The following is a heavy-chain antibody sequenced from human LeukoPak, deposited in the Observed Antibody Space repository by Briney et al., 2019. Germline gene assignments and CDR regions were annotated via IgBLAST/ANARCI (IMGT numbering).Heavy chain of an antibody. CDR3: ARDRDWSFDY. Sequence: GGSLRLSCAASGFTFSSYWMHWVRQAPGKGLVWVSRINSDGSSTSYADSVKGRFTISRDNAKDSLFLDMNSLRAEDTAVYYCARDRDWSFDYWGQGTLVTVSS. D-gene: IGHD3/OR15-3a*01. CDR2: INSDGSST. V-gene: IGHV3-74*01. J-gene: IGHJ4*02. CDR1: GFTFSSYW.